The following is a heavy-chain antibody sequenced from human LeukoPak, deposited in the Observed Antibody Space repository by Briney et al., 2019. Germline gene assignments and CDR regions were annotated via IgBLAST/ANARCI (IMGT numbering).Heavy chain of an antibody. V-gene: IGHV5-51*01. J-gene: IGHJ4*02. CDR2: IYPGDSDT. D-gene: IGHD5-18*01. CDR3: ARLQRGGYSYGFDY. CDR1: GYTFSTYW. Sequence: GESLNISCKGSGYTFSTYWIAWVRQMPGKGLEWMGIIYPGDSDTRYSPSFQGQVTISADKSISTAYLQWSSLKASDTAMYYCARLQRGGYSYGFDYWGQGTLVTVSS.